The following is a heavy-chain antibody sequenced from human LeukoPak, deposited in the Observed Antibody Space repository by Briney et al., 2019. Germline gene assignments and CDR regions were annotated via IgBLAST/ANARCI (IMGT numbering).Heavy chain of an antibody. J-gene: IGHJ3*02. Sequence: GGSLRLSCAASGFAFSSYWMSWVRQAPGKGLEWVANIKQDGSEKYYVDSVKGRFTISRDNAKNSLYLQMNSLRAEDTAVYYCARVPYSSSWDDAFDIWGQGTMVTVSS. CDR2: IKQDGSEK. CDR1: GFAFSSYW. CDR3: ARVPYSSSWDDAFDI. V-gene: IGHV3-7*01. D-gene: IGHD6-13*01.